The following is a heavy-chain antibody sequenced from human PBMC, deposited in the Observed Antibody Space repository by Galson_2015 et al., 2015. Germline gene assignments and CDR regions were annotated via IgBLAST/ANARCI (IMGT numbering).Heavy chain of an antibody. D-gene: IGHD1-26*01. V-gene: IGHV1-69*13. CDR1: GGTFSSYA. Sequence: SVKVSCKASGGTFSSYAISWVRQAPGQGLEWMGGIIPIFGTANYAQKFQGRVTITADESTSTAYMELSSLRSEDTAVYYCAREVGAHRNNWFDPWGQGTLVTVSS. CDR3: AREVGAHRNNWFDP. J-gene: IGHJ5*02. CDR2: IIPIFGTA.